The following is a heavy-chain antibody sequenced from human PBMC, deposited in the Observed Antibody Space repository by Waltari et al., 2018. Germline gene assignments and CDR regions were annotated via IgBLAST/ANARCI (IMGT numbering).Heavy chain of an antibody. Sequence: QVQLVQSGAEVKKPGASVKVSCKASGYPFTSYYMHWVQQAPGQGLEWMGIINPSGGSTSYAQKFQGRVTMTRDTSTSTVYVELSSLRSEDTAVYYCARDLDYVWGSYRYMLDYWGQGTLVTVSS. V-gene: IGHV1-46*01. CDR2: INPSGGST. CDR1: GYPFTSYY. D-gene: IGHD3-16*02. CDR3: ARDLDYVWGSYRYMLDY. J-gene: IGHJ4*02.